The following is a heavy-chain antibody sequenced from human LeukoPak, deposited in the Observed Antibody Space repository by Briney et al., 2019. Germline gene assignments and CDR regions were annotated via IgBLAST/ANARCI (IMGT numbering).Heavy chain of an antibody. CDR1: GFTFNNCA. CDR3: ARHSFGDYEFWFDY. Sequence: GGSLRLSCAASGFTFNNCAMGWVRQAPGKGLEWVSYISSSGSTIYYADSVKGRFTISRDNAKNSLSLQMNSLRAEDTAVYYCARHSFGDYEFWFDYWGQGTLVTVSS. D-gene: IGHD4-17*01. V-gene: IGHV3-48*03. CDR2: ISSSGSTI. J-gene: IGHJ4*02.